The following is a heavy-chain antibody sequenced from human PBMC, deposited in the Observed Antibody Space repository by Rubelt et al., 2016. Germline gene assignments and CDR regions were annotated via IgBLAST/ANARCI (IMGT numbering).Heavy chain of an antibody. D-gene: IGHD3-22*01. V-gene: IGHV1-2*02. J-gene: IGHJ4*02. Sequence: QVQLVQSGAEVKKPGASVKVSCKASGYTFTGYYMHWVRQAPGQGLEWMGWINPNRGGTSYAPKCQVRGTMTRDTSISKADMVLSRLRSDDTAVYYCARFAIGGHSSGYLFDYWGQGTLVTVSS. CDR2: INPNRGGT. CDR1: GYTFTGYY. CDR3: ARFAIGGHSSGYLFDY.